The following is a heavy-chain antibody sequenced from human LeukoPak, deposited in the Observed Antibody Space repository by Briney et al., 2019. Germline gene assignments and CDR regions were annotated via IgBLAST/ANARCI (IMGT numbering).Heavy chain of an antibody. D-gene: IGHD1-14*01. CDR3: ARVHRVGAHPFDY. CDR1: GGTFSSYA. Sequence: GASVKVSCKAPGGTFSSYAISWVRQAPGQGLEWMGRIIPILGIANYAQRFQGRVTITADKSTSTAYMELSSLRSEDTAVYYCARVHRVGAHPFDYWGQGTLVTVSS. V-gene: IGHV1-69*04. J-gene: IGHJ4*02. CDR2: IIPILGIA.